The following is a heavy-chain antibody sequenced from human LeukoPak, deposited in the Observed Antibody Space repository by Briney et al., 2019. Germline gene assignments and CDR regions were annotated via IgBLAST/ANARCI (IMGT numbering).Heavy chain of an antibody. CDR1: GGSISKTNW. D-gene: IGHD1-20*01. J-gene: IGHJ4*01. V-gene: IGHV4-4*02. Sequence: SETLSLTCAVSGGSISKTNWWSWVRQSPGTGLEWIGEIWHSGYTNYNPSLKSRVTISVDTSKNQFSLRLTSVTAADTAIYYCASRYNWNHFDYWGHGTLVTVSS. CDR3: ASRYNWNHFDY. CDR2: IWHSGYT.